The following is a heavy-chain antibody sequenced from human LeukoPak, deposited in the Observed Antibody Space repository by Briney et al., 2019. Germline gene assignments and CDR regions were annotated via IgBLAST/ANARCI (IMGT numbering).Heavy chain of an antibody. CDR1: GGSISSGGYS. V-gene: IGHV4-30-2*01. CDR3: ARAPLDDFWRGYYKGAYFDY. CDR2: IYHSGST. Sequence: TSETLSLTCAVSGGSISSGGYSWSWIRQPPGKGLEWFGYIYHSGSTYYNPSLKSRVTISVDRSKHQFSLKLSSVTAADTAVYYCARAPLDDFWRGYYKGAYFDYWGQGTLVTGSS. J-gene: IGHJ4*02. D-gene: IGHD3-3*01.